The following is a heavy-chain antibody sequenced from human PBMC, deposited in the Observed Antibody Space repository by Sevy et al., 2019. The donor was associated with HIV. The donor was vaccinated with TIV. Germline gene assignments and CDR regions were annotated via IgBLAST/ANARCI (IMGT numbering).Heavy chain of an antibody. J-gene: IGHJ4*02. CDR3: AKNTAAAGAGGLDY. CDR2: IRYDGTEK. D-gene: IGHD6-13*01. Sequence: GGSLRLSCTASRFTFSYFGMHWVRQTPGKGLEWVAFIRYDGTEKYYADSVKGRFTISRDNSKNTVSLQMSSLRPEDTAVYYCAKNTAAAGAGGLDYWGQGTLVTVSS. V-gene: IGHV3-30*02. CDR1: RFTFSYFG.